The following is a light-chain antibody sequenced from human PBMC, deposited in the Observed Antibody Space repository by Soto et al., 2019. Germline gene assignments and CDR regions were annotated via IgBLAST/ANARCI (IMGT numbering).Light chain of an antibody. CDR2: DSS. CDR3: QQYASLIT. Sequence: DIQMTQSPSSLSASVGDRITITCQASQDISDYLNWYEQRPGKPPKLLIYDSSNVEGGVPSRFSGSGSGTDFTFTITSLQPEDVATYYCQQYASLITFGGGTKVAIK. V-gene: IGKV1-33*01. CDR1: QDISDY. J-gene: IGKJ4*01.